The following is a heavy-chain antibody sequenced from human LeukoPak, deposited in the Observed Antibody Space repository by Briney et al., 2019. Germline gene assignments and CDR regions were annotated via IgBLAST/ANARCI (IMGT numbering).Heavy chain of an antibody. D-gene: IGHD6-19*01. Sequence: PGGSLRLSCAASGFTFSSYEMNWVRQAPGKGLEWVSYISSSGSTIYYADSVKGRFTISRDNAKNSLYLQMNSLRAEDTAVYYCARTRYGSGWADAFDIWGQGTMVTVSS. CDR1: GFTFSSYE. CDR2: ISSSGSTI. V-gene: IGHV3-48*03. CDR3: ARTRYGSGWADAFDI. J-gene: IGHJ3*02.